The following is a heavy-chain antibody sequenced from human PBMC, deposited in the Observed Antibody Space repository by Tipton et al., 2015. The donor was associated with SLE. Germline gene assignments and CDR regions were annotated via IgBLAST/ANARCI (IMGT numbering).Heavy chain of an antibody. J-gene: IGHJ4*02. CDR1: GYTFTSYS. CDR2: ISHYNGYT. CDR3: ARVGYTSGWSPDYFDY. Sequence: QSGAEVKKPGASVKVSCKTSGYTFTSYSFSWVRQAPGQGLEWMGWISHYNGYTTYAQQFQGRVTMTTDTSTSTAYMELRSLRSGDTAVYYCARVGYTSGWSPDYFDYWGEGTRVTVSS. D-gene: IGHD6-19*01. V-gene: IGHV1-18*01.